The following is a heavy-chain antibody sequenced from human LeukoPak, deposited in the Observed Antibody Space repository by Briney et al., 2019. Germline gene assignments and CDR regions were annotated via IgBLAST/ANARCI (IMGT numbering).Heavy chain of an antibody. CDR1: GYTFTGYF. Sequence: ASVKVSCKASGYTFTGYFLHWVRRAPGQGFEWMGWINPNSGDTSHTQTFQGRVTMTRDTSISTAYMELSSLRSDDTAVYYCARAQSLTAPAGTFANSWGQGTLVTVSS. J-gene: IGHJ4*02. CDR2: INPNSGDT. D-gene: IGHD6-13*01. V-gene: IGHV1-2*02. CDR3: ARAQSLTAPAGTFANS.